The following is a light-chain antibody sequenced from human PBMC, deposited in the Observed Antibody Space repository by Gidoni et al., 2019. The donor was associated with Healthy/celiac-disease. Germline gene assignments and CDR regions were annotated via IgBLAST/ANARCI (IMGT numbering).Light chain of an antibody. V-gene: IGKV3-11*01. Sequence: DSVLTQSPATLSLSPGDRATRSCRASQSVSSYLAWYQQKPGKAPSILIYDASNRATGIPARFSGRGSVTDFTLTISSLEPEDFAVYYCQQRSNWPKLTFGGGTKVEIK. CDR2: DAS. CDR3: QQRSNWPKLT. J-gene: IGKJ4*01. CDR1: QSVSSY.